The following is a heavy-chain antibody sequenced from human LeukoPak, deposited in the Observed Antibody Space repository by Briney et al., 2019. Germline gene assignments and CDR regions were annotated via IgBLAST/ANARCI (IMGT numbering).Heavy chain of an antibody. D-gene: IGHD3-16*01. V-gene: IGHV4-34*01. J-gene: IGHJ3*02. Sequence: SETLSLTCAVYGGSFSGYYWSWLRQPPGKGLEWIGEINHSGSTNYNPSLKSRVTISVDTSKNQFSLKLSSVTAADTAVYYCARHGTGGPDDAFDIWGQGTMVTVSS. CDR1: GGSFSGYY. CDR2: INHSGST. CDR3: ARHGTGGPDDAFDI.